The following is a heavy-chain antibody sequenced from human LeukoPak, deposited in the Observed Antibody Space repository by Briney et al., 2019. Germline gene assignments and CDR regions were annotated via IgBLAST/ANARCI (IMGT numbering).Heavy chain of an antibody. Sequence: QPGGSLRLSCAVSGITFSSYAMNWVRQAPGKGLERISVISRSGGSTYYADSVKGRFTISRDNSKKTLYLQMNSLRAEDTAVYYCAKRWLLYSEPHYMDVWGKGTTVTVSS. CDR2: ISRSGGST. CDR3: AKRWLLYSEPHYMDV. V-gene: IGHV3-23*01. D-gene: IGHD3-3*01. CDR1: GITFSSYA. J-gene: IGHJ6*03.